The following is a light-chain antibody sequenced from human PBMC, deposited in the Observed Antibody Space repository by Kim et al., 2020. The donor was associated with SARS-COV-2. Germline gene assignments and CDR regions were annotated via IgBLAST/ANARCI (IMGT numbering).Light chain of an antibody. J-gene: IGLJ2*01. V-gene: IGLV3-19*01. Sequence: SSELTQDPAVSVALGQTVRITCQGDSLRSYYASWYQQKPGQAPVLVIYGKNNRPSGIPDRFSGSSSGNTASLTITGAQAKDEADYYCNSRDSSGNHVVFGGGTPLTVL. CDR1: SLRSYY. CDR2: GKN. CDR3: NSRDSSGNHVV.